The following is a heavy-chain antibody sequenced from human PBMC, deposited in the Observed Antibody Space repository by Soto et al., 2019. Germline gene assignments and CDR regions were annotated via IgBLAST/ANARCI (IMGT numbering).Heavy chain of an antibody. D-gene: IGHD1-1*01. V-gene: IGHV3-74*01. Sequence: AESGGDLVQPGGSLRLSCAASGFTFRNYWMHWVRQGPGKGLEWVSQINIDGSDTTHADSVKGRFTISRDNAKNTLYLQMNSLRVEYTAVYFCTRGGTPQLWGQGTLVTVSS. CDR2: INIDGSDT. CDR1: GFTFRNYW. J-gene: IGHJ4*02. CDR3: TRGGTPQL.